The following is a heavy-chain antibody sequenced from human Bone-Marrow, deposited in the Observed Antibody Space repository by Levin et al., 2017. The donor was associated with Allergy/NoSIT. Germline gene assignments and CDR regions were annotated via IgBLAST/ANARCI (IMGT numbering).Heavy chain of an antibody. D-gene: IGHD3-10*01. CDR3: ATGWLVRGVPLFDP. CDR1: GFTFSSYG. J-gene: IGHJ5*02. V-gene: IGHV3-30*03. Sequence: GGSLRLSCAASGFTFSSYGMHWVRQAPGKGLEWVAVISYDGSNKYYADSVKGRFTISRDNSKNTLYLQMNSLRAEDTAVYSCATGWLVRGVPLFDPWGQGTLVTVSS. CDR2: ISYDGSNK.